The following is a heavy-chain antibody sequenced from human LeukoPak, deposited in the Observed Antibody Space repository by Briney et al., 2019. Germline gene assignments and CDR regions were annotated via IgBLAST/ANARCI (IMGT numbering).Heavy chain of an antibody. J-gene: IGHJ6*02. CDR2: INHSGST. D-gene: IGHD3-3*01. V-gene: IGHV4-34*01. CDR1: GGSFSGYY. Sequence: PSENLSLTCAVYGGSFSGYYWSWIRQPPGKGLEWIGEINHSGSTNYNPSLKSRVTISVDTSKNQFSLKLSSVTAADTAVYYCARGITISLWGQGTTVTVSS. CDR3: ARGITISL.